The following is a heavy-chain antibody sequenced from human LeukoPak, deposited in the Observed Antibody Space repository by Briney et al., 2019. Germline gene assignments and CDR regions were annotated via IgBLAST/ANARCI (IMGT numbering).Heavy chain of an antibody. Sequence: GGSLRLSCAASGFTFSSYEMNWVRQAPGKGLEWVSYIISSGSTIYYADSVKSRFTISRDKAKNSLYLQMNSLRAQATAVSYCARDNDDSSGYYFDWGQGTLVTVSS. D-gene: IGHD3-22*01. CDR2: IISSGSTI. CDR1: GFTFSSYE. CDR3: ARDNDDSSGYYFD. V-gene: IGHV3-48*03. J-gene: IGHJ4*02.